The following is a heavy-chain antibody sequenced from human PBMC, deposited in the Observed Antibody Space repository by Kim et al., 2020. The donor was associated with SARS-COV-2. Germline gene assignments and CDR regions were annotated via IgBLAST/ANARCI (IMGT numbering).Heavy chain of an antibody. CDR3: VRERVTSVTTFDY. J-gene: IGHJ4*02. Sequence: GGSLRLSCVASGFAFHTYVMSWVRQAPGKGLEWVSAISGAGGSIFYADSVKGRFTISRDNFQNTVFLEMNDLRVDDTAIYFCVRERVTSVTTFDYWGQGTLVTVSS. V-gene: IGHV3-23*01. CDR2: ISGAGGSI. D-gene: IGHD4-17*01. CDR1: GFAFHTYV.